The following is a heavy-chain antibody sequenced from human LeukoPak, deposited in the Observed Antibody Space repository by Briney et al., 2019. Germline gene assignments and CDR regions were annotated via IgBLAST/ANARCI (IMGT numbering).Heavy chain of an antibody. V-gene: IGHV1-69*04. Sequence: GASVKVSCKASGGTFSSYAISWVRQAPGQGLEWMGRIIPILGIANYAQKFQGRVTITAGKSTSTAYMELSSLRSEDTAVYYCARDQVEMATIGGYWGQGTLVTVSS. CDR2: IIPILGIA. D-gene: IGHD5-24*01. CDR3: ARDQVEMATIGGY. J-gene: IGHJ4*02. CDR1: GGTFSSYA.